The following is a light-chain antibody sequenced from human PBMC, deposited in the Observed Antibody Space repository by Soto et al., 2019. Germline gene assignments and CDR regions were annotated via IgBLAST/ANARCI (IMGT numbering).Light chain of an antibody. CDR2: GAS. CDR1: QSVSSSY. V-gene: IGKV3-20*01. J-gene: IGKJ1*01. Sequence: EIVLTQSPGTLSLSPGERATLSCRASQSVSSSYLAWYQQKPGQAPRLLIYGASSRATGIPDRFSGSGSGTDFTLTISRLEPVDFAVYYCQQYGSSPRTFGPGTKVDI. CDR3: QQYGSSPRT.